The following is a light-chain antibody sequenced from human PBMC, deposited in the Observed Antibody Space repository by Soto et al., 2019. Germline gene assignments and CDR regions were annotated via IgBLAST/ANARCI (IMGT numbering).Light chain of an antibody. CDR3: SSYTTSNTPLYV. V-gene: IGLV2-14*01. CDR2: EVS. Sequence: QSALTQPASVSGSPGQSITISCTGTSSDTAGYNYVSWYQQHPGKAPKLMIYEVSNRPSXXXXXXXXXXXXXXXXXTISGXXAEDEANYYCSSYTTSNTPLYVFGTGTKVTVL. J-gene: IGLJ1*01. CDR1: SSDTAGYNY.